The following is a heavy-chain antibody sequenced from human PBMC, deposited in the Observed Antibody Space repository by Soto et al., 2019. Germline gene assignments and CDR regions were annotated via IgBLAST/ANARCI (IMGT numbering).Heavy chain of an antibody. V-gene: IGHV4-31*03. Sequence: QVQLQESGPGLVKPSQTLSLTCTVSGGSISSGGYYWSWIRQHPGKGLEWIGYIYYRGSTYYNPSLQSRVTRSVDTSKNQFTLKLSSVTAADTAVYYCARVLFTAKGAGVGDYWGQGTLVTVSS. D-gene: IGHD6-25*01. CDR1: GGSISSGGYY. CDR2: IYYRGST. CDR3: ARVLFTAKGAGVGDY. J-gene: IGHJ4*02.